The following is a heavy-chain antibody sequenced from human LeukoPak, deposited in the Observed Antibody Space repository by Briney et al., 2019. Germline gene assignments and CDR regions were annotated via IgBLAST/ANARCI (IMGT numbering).Heavy chain of an antibody. Sequence: GGSLRLSCAAARFTFSTSVMTWARQAPGKGLHWVSSISPSGGATYYADSVKGRFTISRDNSKNTLYLQMNNLRAEDTALYYCAKDLLGWFDPWGQGTLVTVSS. CDR1: RFTFSTSV. CDR3: AKDLLGWFDP. D-gene: IGHD7-27*01. V-gene: IGHV3-23*01. CDR2: ISPSGGAT. J-gene: IGHJ5*02.